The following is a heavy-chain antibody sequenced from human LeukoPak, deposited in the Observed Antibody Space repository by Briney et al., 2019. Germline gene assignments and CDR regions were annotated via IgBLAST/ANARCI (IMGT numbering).Heavy chain of an antibody. J-gene: IGHJ4*02. CDR3: AKSAHKYYYDSSGPFDY. Sequence: PGGSLRLSCAASGFTFSSYAMSWVRQAPGKGLEWVSAISGSGGSTYYADSVKGRFTISRDNSKNTLYLQMNSLRAEDTAVHYCAKSAHKYYYDSSGPFDYWGQGTLVTVSS. V-gene: IGHV3-23*01. D-gene: IGHD3-22*01. CDR1: GFTFSSYA. CDR2: ISGSGGST.